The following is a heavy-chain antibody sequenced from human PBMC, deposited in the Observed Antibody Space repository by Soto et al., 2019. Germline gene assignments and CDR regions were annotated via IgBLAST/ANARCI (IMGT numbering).Heavy chain of an antibody. J-gene: IGHJ4*02. V-gene: IGHV3-33*01. CDR2: IWHDGSNE. Sequence: PGGSLRLSCAASGFPFNNCAMHWVRQAPGKGLEWVAVIWHDGSNEHYADSVKGRFRIARDNSNNTLYLQMNSLRGEDTALYYCARNDVSMVTTFLDYWGLGTMVTVSS. CDR1: GFPFNNCA. D-gene: IGHD2-21*02. CDR3: ARNDVSMVTTFLDY.